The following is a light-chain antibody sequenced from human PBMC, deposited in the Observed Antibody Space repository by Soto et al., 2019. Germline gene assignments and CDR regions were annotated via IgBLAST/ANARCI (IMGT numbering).Light chain of an antibody. Sequence: QSVLTQPASVSGSPGQSITISCTGTSSDVGGYNYVSWYQQHPGKAPKLIIFEVSYRPSGISNRFSASKSGDTASLIISGLQADDEADYYCCSYTDSRTHIFGSGTKVTVL. CDR3: CSYTDSRTHI. CDR2: EVS. J-gene: IGLJ1*01. CDR1: SSDVGGYNY. V-gene: IGLV2-14*01.